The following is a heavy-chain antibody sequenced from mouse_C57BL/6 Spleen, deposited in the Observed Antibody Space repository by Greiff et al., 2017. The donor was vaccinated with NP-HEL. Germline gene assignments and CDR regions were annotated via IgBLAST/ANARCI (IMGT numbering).Heavy chain of an antibody. V-gene: IGHV5-4*01. CDR2: ISDGGSYT. J-gene: IGHJ2*01. CDR3: ARLDY. Sequence: EVQLVESGGGLVKPGGSLKLSCAASGFTFSSYAMSWVRQTPEKRLEWVATISDGGSYTYYPDNVKGRFTISRDNAKNNLYLQMSHLKSEDTAIYYCARLDYWGQGTTLTVSS. CDR1: GFTFSSYA.